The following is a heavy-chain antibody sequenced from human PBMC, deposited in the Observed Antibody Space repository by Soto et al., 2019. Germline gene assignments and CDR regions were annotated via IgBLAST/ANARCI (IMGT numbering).Heavy chain of an antibody. V-gene: IGHV3-30*18. Sequence: QVQLVESGGGVVQPGRSLRLSCAASGFTFRNYGMHWVRQAPGKGLEWVAVISYDGSNTYYADSVKGRFTISRDNSKNTLYLQMNRLRAAATAVYDCAKDPARAVTLSYYYDVMDIWGQGNTVTGSS. CDR3: AKDPARAVTLSYYYDVMDI. CDR2: ISYDGSNT. D-gene: IGHD3-10*01. CDR1: GFTFRNYG. J-gene: IGHJ6*02.